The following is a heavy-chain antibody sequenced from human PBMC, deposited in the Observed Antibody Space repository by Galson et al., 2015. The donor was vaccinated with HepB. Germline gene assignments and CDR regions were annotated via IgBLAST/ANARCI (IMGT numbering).Heavy chain of an antibody. V-gene: IGHV3-11*01. CDR3: ARAPQPYDSSGYVDY. D-gene: IGHD3-22*01. CDR2: ISSSGSTI. Sequence: SLRLSCAASGFTFSDYYMSWIRQAPGKGLEWVSYISSSGSTIYYADSVKGRFTISRDNAKNSLYLQMNSLRAEDTAVYYCARAPQPYDSSGYVDYWGQGTLVTVSS. CDR1: GFTFSDYY. J-gene: IGHJ4*02.